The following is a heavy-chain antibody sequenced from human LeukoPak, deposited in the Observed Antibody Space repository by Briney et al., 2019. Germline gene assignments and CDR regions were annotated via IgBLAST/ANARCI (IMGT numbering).Heavy chain of an antibody. Sequence: SETPSLTCAVSGGSISSGGYSWSWIWQPPGKGLEWIGYIYHSGSTYYNPSLKSRVTISVDRSKNQFSLKLSSVTAADTAVYYCARFNRRGPYGMDVWGQGTTVTVSS. CDR2: IYHSGST. D-gene: IGHD1-14*01. J-gene: IGHJ6*02. CDR1: GGSISSGGYS. V-gene: IGHV4-30-2*01. CDR3: ARFNRRGPYGMDV.